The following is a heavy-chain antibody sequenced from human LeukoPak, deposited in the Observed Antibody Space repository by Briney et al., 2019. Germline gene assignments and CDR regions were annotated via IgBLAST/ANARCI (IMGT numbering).Heavy chain of an antibody. V-gene: IGHV3-23*01. CDR1: GFTFSSYA. CDR3: AKDLGSVVTPPSLDY. D-gene: IGHD4-23*01. J-gene: IGHJ4*02. Sequence: GGSLRLSCAASGFTFSSYAMSWVRQAPGKGLEWVSSASGSGGSTYYADSVKGRFTISRDNSKNTLYLQMNSLRAEDTAVYYCAKDLGSVVTPPSLDYWGQGTLVTVSS. CDR2: ASGSGGST.